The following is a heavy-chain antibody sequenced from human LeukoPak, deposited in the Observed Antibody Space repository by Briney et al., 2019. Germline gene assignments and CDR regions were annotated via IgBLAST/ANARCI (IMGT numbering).Heavy chain of an antibody. D-gene: IGHD4-17*01. CDR3: ARHDYGD. CDR1: GFTFSNCW. J-gene: IGHJ4*02. Sequence: GGSLRLSCAASGFTFSNCWMSWVRQAPGKGLEWVANIKHDGSEKYYVDSVKGRFTVSRADAKNSLYLQMNSLRAEDTAVYYCARHDYGDLGQGTLVAVSS. V-gene: IGHV3-7*02. CDR2: IKHDGSEK.